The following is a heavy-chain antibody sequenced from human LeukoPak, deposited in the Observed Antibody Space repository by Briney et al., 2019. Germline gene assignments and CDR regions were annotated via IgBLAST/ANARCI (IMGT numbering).Heavy chain of an antibody. D-gene: IGHD2-15*01. CDR1: GYTFTSYD. Sequence: GASVKVSCKASGYTFTSYDINWVRQAPGQGLEWMGWMNPNSGNTGYAQKFQGRVTMTRNTSISTAYMELSSLRSEDTAVYYCARAVKYCSGGSCYFYFDYWGQGTLVTVSS. CDR3: ARAVKYCSGGSCYFYFDY. CDR2: MNPNSGNT. V-gene: IGHV1-8*01. J-gene: IGHJ4*02.